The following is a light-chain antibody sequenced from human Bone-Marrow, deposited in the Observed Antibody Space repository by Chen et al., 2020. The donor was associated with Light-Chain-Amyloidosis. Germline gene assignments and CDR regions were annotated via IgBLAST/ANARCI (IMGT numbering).Light chain of an antibody. CDR2: EVT. CDR1: SRDVGGDNH. Sequence: QSVLPQPASVSGSPGPSSTISRTGTSRDVGGDNHVSWYQQHPVNAPKLMIYEVTNRPSWVPDRFSGSKADNTASLTISGLQTEGEADYFCSSCTITNSLVFGSGTRVTVL. J-gene: IGLJ1*01. V-gene: IGLV2-14*01. CDR3: SSCTITNSLV.